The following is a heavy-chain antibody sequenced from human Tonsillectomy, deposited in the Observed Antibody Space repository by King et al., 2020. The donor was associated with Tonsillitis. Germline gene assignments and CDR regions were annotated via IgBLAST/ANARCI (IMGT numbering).Heavy chain of an antibody. J-gene: IGHJ3*02. Sequence: GQLVQSGGGVVQPGGSLRLSCAASGFTFSSYSMHWVRQAPGKGLEWVTFIRYAGSDKYYADSVKGRFTISRDNSKNTLYLQMNSLRAEDTAVYYCACSGYYPYDAFDIWGQGTMVTVSS. CDR2: IRYAGSDK. CDR3: ACSGYYPYDAFDI. CDR1: GFTFSSYS. V-gene: IGHV3-30*02. D-gene: IGHD3-22*01.